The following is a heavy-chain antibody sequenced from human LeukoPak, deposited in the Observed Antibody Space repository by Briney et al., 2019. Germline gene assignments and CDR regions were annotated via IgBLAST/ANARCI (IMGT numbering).Heavy chain of an antibody. CDR2: ISDGGGNT. CDR3: VRRNYFDY. V-gene: IGHV3-23*01. CDR1: GFTFSSYA. J-gene: IGHJ4*02. Sequence: GGSLRLSCAGSGFTFSSYAMSWVRRAPGKGLEWVSGISDGGGNTYYAGSVKGRFTISRDNSKKTLYLQMNSLRAEDTAVYYCVRRNYFDYWGQGTLVTVSS.